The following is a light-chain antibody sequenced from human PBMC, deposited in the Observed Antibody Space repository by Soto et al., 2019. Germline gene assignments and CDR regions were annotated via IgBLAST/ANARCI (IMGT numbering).Light chain of an antibody. V-gene: IGKV1-5*01. CDR2: DAS. J-gene: IGKJ1*01. CDR3: QQYNSYSPALT. CDR1: QSISSW. Sequence: DIQMTQSPSTLSASVGDRVTITCRASQSISSWLAWYQQKPGKAPKLLIYDASSLESGVPSRFSGRGSGTEFTLTISSLQPDDFATYYCQQYNSYSPALTFGQGTKVDI.